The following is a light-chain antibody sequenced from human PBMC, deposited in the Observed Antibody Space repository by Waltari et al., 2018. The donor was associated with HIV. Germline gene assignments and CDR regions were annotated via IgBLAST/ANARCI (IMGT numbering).Light chain of an antibody. CDR1: NSNVGSYNL. J-gene: IGLJ2*01. Sequence: QSALTQPASVSGSPGQSVTISCTGTNSNVGSYNLVHWYQQHPGLAPKVIIYEVTQRPSGVSSRFSGSKSGNTASLTISGLQAEDEANYYCCSYTGTNPFLLFGGGTKLTVL. CDR3: CSYTGTNPFLL. V-gene: IGLV2-23*02. CDR2: EVT.